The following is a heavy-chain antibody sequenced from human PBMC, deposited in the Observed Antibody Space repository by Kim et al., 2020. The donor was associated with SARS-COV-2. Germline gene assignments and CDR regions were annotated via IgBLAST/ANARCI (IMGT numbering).Heavy chain of an antibody. Sequence: GGSLRLSCAASGFTFSSYAISWVRQAPGKGLEWVSAISGSGGSTYYADSVKGRFTISRDNSKNTLYLQMNSLRAEDTAVYYCARAQWLDPFYYYYGMDVWGQGTTVTVSS. V-gene: IGHV3-23*01. CDR3: ARAQWLDPFYYYYGMDV. CDR2: ISGSGGST. CDR1: GFTFSSYA. J-gene: IGHJ6*02. D-gene: IGHD6-19*01.